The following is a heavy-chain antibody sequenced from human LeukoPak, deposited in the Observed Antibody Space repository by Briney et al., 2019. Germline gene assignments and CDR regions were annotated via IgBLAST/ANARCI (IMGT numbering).Heavy chain of an antibody. J-gene: IGHJ5*02. CDR2: ISSNSRTI. V-gene: IGHV3-48*04. Sequence: GGSLRLSCAASGFTFSTYSMNWVRQAPGEGPEWLSYISSNSRTIYYAASVRGRFTISRDNAKNSLYLQMNSLRVEDTAVYYCARDPVVGGSNRFDPWGQGTLVTVSS. CDR1: GFTFSTYS. D-gene: IGHD2-15*01. CDR3: ARDPVVGGSNRFDP.